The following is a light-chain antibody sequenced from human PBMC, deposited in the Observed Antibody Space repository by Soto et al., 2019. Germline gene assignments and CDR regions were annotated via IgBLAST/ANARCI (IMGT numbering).Light chain of an antibody. CDR3: SSYRSSTLRV. J-gene: IGLJ2*01. V-gene: IGLV2-14*01. CDR2: DVS. CDR1: SSDVGGYNY. Sequence: QSALTQPASVSGSPGQSITISCTGTSSDVGGYNYVSWYQQHPGKTPKLMIYDVSNRPSGVSNRFSGSKSGNTASLIIYGLQAEDEADYYFSSYRSSTLRVFGGGTKQTVL.